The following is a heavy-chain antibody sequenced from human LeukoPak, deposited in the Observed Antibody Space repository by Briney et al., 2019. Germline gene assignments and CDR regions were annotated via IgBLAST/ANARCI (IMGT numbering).Heavy chain of an antibody. D-gene: IGHD2/OR15-2a*01. CDR3: AKDAWARYFFDY. V-gene: IGHV3-30*02. CDR1: GFTVSSNY. CDR2: IRYDGSNK. Sequence: GGSLRLSCAASGFTVSSNYMSWVRQAPGKGLEWVAFIRYDGSNKYYADSVKGRFTISRDNSENTLYLQMNSLRAEDTAVYYCAKDAWARYFFDYWGQGTLVTVSS. J-gene: IGHJ4*02.